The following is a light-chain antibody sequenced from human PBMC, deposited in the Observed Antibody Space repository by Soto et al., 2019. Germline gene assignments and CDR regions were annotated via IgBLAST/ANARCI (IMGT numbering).Light chain of an antibody. Sequence: QSALTQPASVSGSPGQSITISCNGTSSDIGSYNLVSWYQQHPGKAPKLMIYEGSKRPSGISNRISGTKSGNTASLTNSGLQAEDEADYYCCSFQGSGTIFGGGTKVTAL. CDR3: CSFQGSGTI. CDR2: EGS. CDR1: SSDIGSYNL. V-gene: IGLV2-23*01. J-gene: IGLJ2*01.